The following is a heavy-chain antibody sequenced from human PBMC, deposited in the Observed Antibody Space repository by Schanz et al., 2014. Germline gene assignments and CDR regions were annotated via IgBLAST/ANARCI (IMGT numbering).Heavy chain of an antibody. CDR3: ASGEARVTSAGVVIVPMNV. CDR1: GYTFTSYD. J-gene: IGHJ6*03. Sequence: QVQLVQSGAEVKKPGASVKVSCKASGYTFTSYDINWVRQAPGQGPEWVGWIHTGSGNTKYSQKFEGRVTITRDTSASIVYMELSSLRSEDTAVFFCASGEARVTSAGVVIVPMNVWGKGTTVTVSS. D-gene: IGHD3-3*01. CDR2: IHTGSGNT. V-gene: IGHV1-3*04.